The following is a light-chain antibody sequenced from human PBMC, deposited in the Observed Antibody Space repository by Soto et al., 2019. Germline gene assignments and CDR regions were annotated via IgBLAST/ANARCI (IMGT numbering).Light chain of an antibody. V-gene: IGKV3-15*01. Sequence: EIVMTQSTVALSVSPGESAALSCRASQSVGRHFAWYQQRPGQAPRVLISGTSTRATGVPARFSGSGSGTDFTLTISSLQSEDFAVYYCQQYNKWPYTFGQGNRLEIK. CDR1: QSVGRH. CDR2: GTS. CDR3: QQYNKWPYT. J-gene: IGKJ2*01.